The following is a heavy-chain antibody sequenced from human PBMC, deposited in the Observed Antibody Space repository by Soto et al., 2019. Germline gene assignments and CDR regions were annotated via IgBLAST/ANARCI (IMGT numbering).Heavy chain of an antibody. CDR3: ARSYCDSYVYGY. J-gene: IGHJ4*02. Sequence: SETLSLTCTVSGVVLGSDAYYWSWIRQHPGKGLEWIGNIYHTGSTYYNPSLKSRVTISVDTSKNQFSLNLSSVTAADTAVYFCARSYCDSYVYGYWGQGTRVTVPQ. CDR2: IYHTGST. CDR1: GVVLGSDAYY. D-gene: IGHD2-8*01. V-gene: IGHV4-31*03.